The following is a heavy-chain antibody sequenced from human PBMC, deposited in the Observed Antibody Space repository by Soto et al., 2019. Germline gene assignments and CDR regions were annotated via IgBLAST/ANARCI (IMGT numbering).Heavy chain of an antibody. V-gene: IGHV4-59*08. J-gene: IGHJ6*02. CDR1: GGSISSYY. Sequence: QVQLQESGPGLVKPSETLSLTCTVSGGSISSYYWSWIRQPPGKGLEWIGYIYYSGSTNYNPSLKSRVPISVDTSKNQFSLKLSSVTAADTAVYYCARATGERGYYGMDVWGQGTTVTVSS. CDR2: IYYSGST. D-gene: IGHD1-1*01. CDR3: ARATGERGYYGMDV.